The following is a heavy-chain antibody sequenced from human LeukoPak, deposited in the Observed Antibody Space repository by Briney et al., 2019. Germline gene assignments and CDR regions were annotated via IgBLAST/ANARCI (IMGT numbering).Heavy chain of an antibody. CDR2: ISYDGSNK. J-gene: IGHJ4*02. Sequence: GVSLRLSCAASGFTFSSYGMHRVRQAPGKGLEWVAVISYDGSNKYYADSVKGRFTISRDNSKNTLYLQMNSLRAEDTAVYYCAKAIAAAGGLDYWGQGTLVTVYS. CDR3: AKAIAAAGGLDY. D-gene: IGHD6-13*01. CDR1: GFTFSSYG. V-gene: IGHV3-30*18.